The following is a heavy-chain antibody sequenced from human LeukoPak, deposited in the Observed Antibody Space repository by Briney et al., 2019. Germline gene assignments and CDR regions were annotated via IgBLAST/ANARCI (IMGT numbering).Heavy chain of an antibody. Sequence: GGSLRPSCAASGFTFGTYAMSWVRQAPGKGLEWISAISGSGGSTYYADSVKGRFTISRDNSKNTLYLQMNSLRAEDTAVYYCAKIPYSSGWVQNWFDPWGQGTLVTVSS. J-gene: IGHJ5*02. V-gene: IGHV3-23*01. CDR1: GFTFGTYA. CDR3: AKIPYSSGWVQNWFDP. D-gene: IGHD6-19*01. CDR2: ISGSGGST.